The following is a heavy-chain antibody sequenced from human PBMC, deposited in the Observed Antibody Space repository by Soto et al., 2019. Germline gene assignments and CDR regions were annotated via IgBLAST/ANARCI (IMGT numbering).Heavy chain of an antibody. CDR3: ARERGVAARPPPTGYYYYMDV. D-gene: IGHD2-15*01. CDR1: GGSISSGGYY. CDR2: IYYSGST. J-gene: IGHJ6*03. V-gene: IGHV4-31*03. Sequence: QVQLQESGPGLVKPSQTLSLTCTVSGGSISSGGYYWSWIRQHPGKGLEWIGYIYYSGSTYYNPSLKSRVTISVDPSKNQFSLKLSSVTAADKAVYYCARERGVAARPPPTGYYYYMDVWGKGTTVTVSS.